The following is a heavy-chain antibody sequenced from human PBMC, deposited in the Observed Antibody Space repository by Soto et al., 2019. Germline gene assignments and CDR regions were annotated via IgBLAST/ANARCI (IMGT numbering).Heavy chain of an antibody. CDR3: ARATSTNWFDP. V-gene: IGHV4-59*04. CDR2: IYYGGSA. J-gene: IGHJ5*02. Sequence: SETLSLTCTVSGGSISSYYWSWIRQPPGKGLEWIGTIYYGGSAYYNPSLKSRVTMSVATSKNQFSLKVNSVIAADTALYYCARATSTNWFDPWGQGTLVTVSS. CDR1: GGSISSYY.